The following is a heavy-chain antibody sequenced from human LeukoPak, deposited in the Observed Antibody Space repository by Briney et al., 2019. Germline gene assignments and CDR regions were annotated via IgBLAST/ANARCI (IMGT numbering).Heavy chain of an antibody. CDR2: VYYSGST. J-gene: IGHJ4*02. CDR1: GGSFDGYY. D-gene: IGHD1-26*01. Sequence: PSETLSLTCAVFGGSFDGYYWGWIRQPPGKGLEWIGSVYYSGSTYYNPSLKSRVTISVDTSKNQFSLKLSSVTAADTAVYYCARGRIVGVDYWGQGTLVTVSS. V-gene: IGHV4-34*01. CDR3: ARGRIVGVDY.